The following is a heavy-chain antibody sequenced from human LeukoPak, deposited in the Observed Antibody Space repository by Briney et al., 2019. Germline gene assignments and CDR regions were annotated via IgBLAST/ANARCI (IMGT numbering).Heavy chain of an antibody. V-gene: IGHV4-59*01. D-gene: IGHD5-18*01. CDR1: GGSISSYY. Sequence: PSETLSLTCTVSGGSISSYYWSWIRQPPGKGLEWIGYIYYSGSTNYNPSLKSRVTISVDTSKNQFSLKLSSVTAADTAVYYCARDGPDTPVTFDYWGQGTLVTVSS. CDR3: ARDGPDTPVTFDY. J-gene: IGHJ4*02. CDR2: IYYSGST.